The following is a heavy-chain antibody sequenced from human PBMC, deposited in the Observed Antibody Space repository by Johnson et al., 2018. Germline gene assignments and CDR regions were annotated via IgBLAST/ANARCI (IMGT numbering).Heavy chain of an antibody. D-gene: IGHD2-15*01. CDR1: GYSFYDHC. CDR3: ARLNGSAEYFQH. J-gene: IGHJ1*01. Sequence: VQLVQCGAEVKQPGESLKISCKGSGYSFYDHCIGWVRQMPGKGLEGMGIIYTGDSDTRYSPSFQGQVTLPAHKSISTAYLQWSSLKASDTAMYYCARLNGSAEYFQHWGQGTLVTVSS. CDR2: IYTGDSDT. V-gene: IGHV5-51*01.